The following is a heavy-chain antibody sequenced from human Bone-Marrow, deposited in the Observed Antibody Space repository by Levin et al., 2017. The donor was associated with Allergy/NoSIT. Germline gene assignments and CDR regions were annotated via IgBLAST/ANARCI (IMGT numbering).Heavy chain of an antibody. J-gene: IGHJ3*02. CDR3: ARQSEDDAFDI. CDR2: IWHDGSDE. Sequence: PGGSLRLSCEASGFTFSTYGIHWVRQAPGKGLEWVAVIWHDGSDEYYADSVKGRFTISRDNSKSTQYLQMSSLRAEDTAVYYCARQSEDDAFDIWGRGTLVTVSS. V-gene: IGHV3-33*01. CDR1: GFTFSTYG.